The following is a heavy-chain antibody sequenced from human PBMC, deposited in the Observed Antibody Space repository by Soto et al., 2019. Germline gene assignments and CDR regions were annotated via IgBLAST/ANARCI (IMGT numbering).Heavy chain of an antibody. CDR1: GGTFSSYT. CDR3: ARDRTGSRSPVY. D-gene: IGHD6-13*01. Sequence: QVQLVQSGAEVKKPGSSVKVSCKASGGTFSSYTISWVRQAPGQGLEWMGRIIPILGIANYAQKFQGRVTITADKSTSTAYTELSSLRSEDTAVYYCARDRTGSRSPVYWGQGTLVTVSS. J-gene: IGHJ4*02. CDR2: IIPILGIA. V-gene: IGHV1-69*08.